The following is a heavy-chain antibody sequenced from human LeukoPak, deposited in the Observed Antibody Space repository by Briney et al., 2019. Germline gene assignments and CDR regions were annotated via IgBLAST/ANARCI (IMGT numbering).Heavy chain of an antibody. CDR3: AKDASNYFWYFDL. Sequence: GGSLRLSCAGSGFIFSTYAMTWVRQAPGKGLEWVSGISGSGDTTYYAGSVKGRFTISRDNSKNTLYLQMSSLRAEDTAVYYCAKDASNYFWYFDLWGRGTLVTVSS. D-gene: IGHD1-1*01. CDR2: ISGSGDTT. J-gene: IGHJ2*01. V-gene: IGHV3-23*01. CDR1: GFIFSTYA.